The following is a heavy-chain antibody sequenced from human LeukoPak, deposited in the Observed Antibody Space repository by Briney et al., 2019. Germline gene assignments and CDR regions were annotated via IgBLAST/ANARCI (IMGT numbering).Heavy chain of an antibody. CDR1: GGSISSSSYY. V-gene: IGHV4-61*01. J-gene: IGHJ4*02. D-gene: IGHD3-22*01. CDR3: ARVYYYYDSSGYYYVYYFDY. Sequence: SETLSLTCTVSGGSISSSSYYWSWIRQPPGKGLEWIGYISYSGSTNYNPSLKSRVIISVDTSKNQFSLKLSSVTAADTAVYYCARVYYYYDSSGYYYVYYFDYWGQGTLVTVSS. CDR2: ISYSGST.